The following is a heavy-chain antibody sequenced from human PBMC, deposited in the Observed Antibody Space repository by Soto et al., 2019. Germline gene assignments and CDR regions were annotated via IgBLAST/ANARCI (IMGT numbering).Heavy chain of an antibody. D-gene: IGHD3-9*01. V-gene: IGHV3-7*01. J-gene: IGHJ5*02. CDR3: VGVSLTGS. CDR1: GFPFSSYW. Sequence: EVHLVDSGGGLVQPGGSLRLSCVASGFPFSSYWMSWVRQAPGKGLEWVANIKEDGSDKYYVDSVKGRFTIYRDNAKNSLYLQMNSMRVEDTAVYYCVGVSLTGSWGQGTLVAVSS. CDR2: IKEDGSDK.